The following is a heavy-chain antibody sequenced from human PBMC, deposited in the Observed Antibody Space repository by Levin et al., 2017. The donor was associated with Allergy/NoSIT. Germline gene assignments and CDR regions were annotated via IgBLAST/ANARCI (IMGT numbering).Heavy chain of an antibody. CDR3: ARLRCTSTSCFFDY. Sequence: GGSLTLSCAASGFTFSNYWMSWVRQAPGKGLEWVANIKQDGSEKYSVDSVKGRFTISRDNAKNSLFLQMSGLRAEDTAVYFCARLRCTSTSCFFDYWGQGTLVTVSS. V-gene: IGHV3-7*01. D-gene: IGHD2-2*01. J-gene: IGHJ4*02. CDR1: GFTFSNYW. CDR2: IKQDGSEK.